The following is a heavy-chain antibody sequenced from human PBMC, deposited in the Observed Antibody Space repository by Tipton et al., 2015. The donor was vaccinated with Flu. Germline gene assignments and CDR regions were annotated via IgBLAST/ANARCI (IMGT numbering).Heavy chain of an antibody. Sequence: QLVQSEAEVKKPGEPLKISCKGSGYSFSSYWIGWVRQMPGKGLEWMGIINPDDSETRYSPSFHGQVTIPVDKSIRTAYLQWSSLKASDTAIYYCARPRLESSSWPIDYWGRGTLVTVSS. CDR2: INPDDSET. CDR1: GYSFSSYW. CDR3: ARPRLESSSWPIDY. J-gene: IGHJ4*01. D-gene: IGHD6-13*01. V-gene: IGHV5-51*01.